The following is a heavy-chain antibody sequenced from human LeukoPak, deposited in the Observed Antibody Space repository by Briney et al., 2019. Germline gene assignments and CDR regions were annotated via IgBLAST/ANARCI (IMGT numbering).Heavy chain of an antibody. J-gene: IGHJ4*02. CDR2: ISASGSST. V-gene: IGHV3-23*01. D-gene: IGHD3-22*01. CDR1: GFTFSSYT. Sequence: GGSLRLSGAASGFTFSSYTMSWVRQAPGKGLEWVSAISASGSSTYYADSVKGRFTISRDNSKNTLYLQMNSLRAEDTAVYYCSKPYSYESSGYPPLLDYWGQGTLVTVSS. CDR3: SKPYSYESSGYPPLLDY.